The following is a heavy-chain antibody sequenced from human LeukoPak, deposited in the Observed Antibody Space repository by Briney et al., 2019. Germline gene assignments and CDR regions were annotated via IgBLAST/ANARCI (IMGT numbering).Heavy chain of an antibody. CDR3: ARDVSLGFYDSPGHIPQIYFDY. V-gene: IGHV4-31*03. CDR2: IYYSGST. Sequence: PSETLSLTCTVSGGSISSGGYYWSWIRQHPGKGLEWIGYIYYSGSTYYNPSLKSRVTISVDTSKNQFSLKLSSVTAADTAVYYCARDVSLGFYDSPGHIPQIYFDYWGQGTLVTVSS. J-gene: IGHJ4*02. CDR1: GGSISSGGYY. D-gene: IGHD3-22*01.